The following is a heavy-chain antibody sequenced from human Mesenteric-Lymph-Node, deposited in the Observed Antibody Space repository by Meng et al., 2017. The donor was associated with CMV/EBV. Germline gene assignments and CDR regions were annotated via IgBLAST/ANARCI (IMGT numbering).Heavy chain of an antibody. CDR3: ARTAVSHPPGYQLQYQGLDV. J-gene: IGHJ6*02. D-gene: IGHD2-2*02. Sequence: SVKVSCKASGGIFSSYAISWVRQAPGQGLEWMGGIIPIFRTANYAQKFQGRVTITTDESTSTAYMELSSLTSEDTAVYYCARTAVSHPPGYQLQYQGLDVWGQGTTVTVSS. CDR2: IIPIFRTA. V-gene: IGHV1-69*05. CDR1: GGIFSSYA.